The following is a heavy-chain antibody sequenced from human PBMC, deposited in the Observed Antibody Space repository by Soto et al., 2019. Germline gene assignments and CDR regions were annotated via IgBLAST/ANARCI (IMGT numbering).Heavy chain of an antibody. D-gene: IGHD3-10*01. V-gene: IGHV4-39*01. J-gene: IGHJ5*02. CDR2: IYYSGST. CDR1: GGSISSSSYY. CDR3: ARPKGKYGSGSYYHWFDP. Sequence: PSETLSLTCTVSGGSISSSSYYWGWIRQPPGKGLEWIGSIYYSGSTYYNPSLKSRVTISVDTSKNQFSLKLSSVTAADTAVYYCARPKGKYGSGSYYHWFDPWGQGTLVTVSS.